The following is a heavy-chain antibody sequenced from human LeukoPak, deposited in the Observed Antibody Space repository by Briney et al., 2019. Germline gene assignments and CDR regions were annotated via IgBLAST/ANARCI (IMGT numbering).Heavy chain of an antibody. CDR1: GFTFSSYS. CDR3: ARDRSGGGDY. V-gene: IGHV3-21*01. D-gene: IGHD6-25*01. Sequence: AGGSLRLSCAASGFTFSSYSMIWVPQAPGRGLEWVSSISSSSSYIYYADLVRGRFTISRDNAKNSLYLQMSSLRAEDTAVYYCARDRSGGGDYWGQGTLVTVSS. J-gene: IGHJ4*02. CDR2: ISSSSSYI.